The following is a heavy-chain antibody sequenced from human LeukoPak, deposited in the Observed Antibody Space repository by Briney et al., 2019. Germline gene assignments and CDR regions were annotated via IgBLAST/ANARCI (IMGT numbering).Heavy chain of an antibody. Sequence: PSETLSLTCAVYGESLNSYYWSWVHQPPGEGLEWIGEIYESGTTEYNPSLKSRVTISMVPSKQQFSLSLSSVTAADTAVYYCARGAWATRLGSWGLGTPVIVSS. V-gene: IGHV4-34*01. CDR1: GESLNSYY. D-gene: IGHD2-15*01. CDR3: ARGAWATRLGS. J-gene: IGHJ4*02. CDR2: IYESGTT.